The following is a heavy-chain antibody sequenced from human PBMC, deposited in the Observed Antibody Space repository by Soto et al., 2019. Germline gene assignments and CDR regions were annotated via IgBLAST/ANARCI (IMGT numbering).Heavy chain of an antibody. Sequence: QVQLVQSGAEVQKPGSSVKVSCKASGGTFSSYAISWVRQAPGQGLEWMGGIIPIFGTANYAQKFQGRVTITADESTSTAYMELSSLRSEDTAVYYCARDHVFCSSTSCYTDWFDPWGQGTLVTVSS. CDR3: ARDHVFCSSTSCYTDWFDP. V-gene: IGHV1-69*01. CDR1: GGTFSSYA. J-gene: IGHJ5*02. CDR2: IIPIFGTA. D-gene: IGHD2-2*02.